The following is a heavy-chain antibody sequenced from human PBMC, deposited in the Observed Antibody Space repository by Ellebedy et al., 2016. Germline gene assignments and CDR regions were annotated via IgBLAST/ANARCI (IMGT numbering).Heavy chain of an antibody. CDR1: GYTFTNYY. D-gene: IGHD1-26*01. Sequence: ASVKVSCKASGYTFTNYYMHWARQAPGQGLEWMGIINPSGGGTSYAQKFQGRVTITGDTSTSTVYMELSSLRSEDTAVYYCARGSGGSYGMDVWGQGTTVTVSS. J-gene: IGHJ6*02. CDR2: INPSGGGT. CDR3: ARGSGGSYGMDV. V-gene: IGHV1-46*01.